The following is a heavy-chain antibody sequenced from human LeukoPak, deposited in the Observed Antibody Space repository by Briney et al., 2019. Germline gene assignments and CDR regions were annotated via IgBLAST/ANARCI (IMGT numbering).Heavy chain of an antibody. CDR3: ARDRRFRSGISVTALDAFDV. V-gene: IGHV1-18*01. CDR2: ISGYNGDT. CDR1: GYTLTSYG. J-gene: IGHJ3*01. D-gene: IGHD3-3*01. Sequence: ASVKVSCKASGYTLTSYGISWVRQAPGQGLEWMAWISGYNGDTNYAQKFQGRVTLTTDTSTSVAYMDLRSLRSDDTSMYYCARDRRFRSGISVTALDAFDVWGPGTMVTVSS.